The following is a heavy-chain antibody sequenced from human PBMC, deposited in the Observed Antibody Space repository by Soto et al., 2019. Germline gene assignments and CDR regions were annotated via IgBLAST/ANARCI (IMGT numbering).Heavy chain of an antibody. CDR2: ISQDGSNN. CDR3: AKEKGGTYFFDS. V-gene: IGHV3-30*18. D-gene: IGHD1-26*01. CDR1: GFAFSGSA. Sequence: SLRLSCEASGFAFSGSAMHWVRQAPGKGLEWVAIISQDGSNNYHADSVKGRFTISRDNSKNILYLQMNSLRVEDTAVYYCAKEKGGTYFFDSWGQGTLVTVSS. J-gene: IGHJ4*02.